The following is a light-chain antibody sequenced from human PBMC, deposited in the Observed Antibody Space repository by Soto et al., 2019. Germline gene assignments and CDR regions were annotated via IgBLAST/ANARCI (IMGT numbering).Light chain of an antibody. V-gene: IGKV3-11*01. Sequence: EVVLTQSPVTLSLAPGERATLSCRASQSFRGLLAWYQQKPGQAPRLFIYDAYTRATGIPPRGSGSGAGTDVTRTISSREPEDAAVYYCQQRHIWPITFGQGTKVDIK. CDR2: DAY. CDR1: QSFRGL. J-gene: IGKJ1*01. CDR3: QQRHIWPIT.